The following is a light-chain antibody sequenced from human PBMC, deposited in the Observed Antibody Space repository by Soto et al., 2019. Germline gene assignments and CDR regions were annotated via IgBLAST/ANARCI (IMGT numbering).Light chain of an antibody. V-gene: IGKV3-11*01. J-gene: IGKJ4*01. CDR2: DVS. CDR3: QQRSNWPLT. CDR1: ESVTNY. Sequence: EIVLTQSPATLSLSPGERGTLSCRASESVTNYLAWYQQKPGQAPRLLVYDVSSRATGIPARFSGSGSSTDFTLTISSLEPEDFAVYFCQQRSNWPLTFGGGTKVDIK.